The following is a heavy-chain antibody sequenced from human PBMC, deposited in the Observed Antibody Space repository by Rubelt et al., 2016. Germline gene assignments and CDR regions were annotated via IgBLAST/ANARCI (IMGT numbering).Heavy chain of an antibody. D-gene: IGHD2-2*01. CDR1: GYSLNSGYF. Sequence: QVQLQESGPGLVKPSETLSLTCTVSGYSLNSGYFWGWIRQPPGKGLEWIGCIYYNGSTYHNPSLKSRVTVSVDTTKNQFPLKLNSVTAADTAVYYCAALGYCSSTSCYFQHWGQGSLVTVSS. V-gene: IGHV4-38-2*02. J-gene: IGHJ1*01. CDR2: IYYNGST. CDR3: AALGYCSSTSCYFQH.